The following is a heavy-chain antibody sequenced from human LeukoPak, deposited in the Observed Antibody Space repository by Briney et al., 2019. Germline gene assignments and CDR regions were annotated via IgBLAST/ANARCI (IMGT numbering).Heavy chain of an antibody. Sequence: GGSLRLSCAASGFTFSSYAMSWVRQAPGKGLEWVANIKQDGSEKYYVDSVKGRFTISRDNAKNSLYLQMNSLRAEDTAVYYCARGHDFDYWGQGTLVTVSS. D-gene: IGHD3-3*01. V-gene: IGHV3-7*01. CDR1: GFTFSSYA. CDR3: ARGHDFDY. CDR2: IKQDGSEK. J-gene: IGHJ4*02.